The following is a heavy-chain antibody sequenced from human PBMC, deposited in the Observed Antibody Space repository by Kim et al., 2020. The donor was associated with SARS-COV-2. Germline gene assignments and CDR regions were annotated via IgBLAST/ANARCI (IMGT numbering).Heavy chain of an antibody. D-gene: IGHD2-2*01. CDR3: VRGGGSSTYYYYGMDV. CDR2: INHSGST. J-gene: IGHJ6*02. Sequence: SETLSLTCAVYGGSFSGYYWSWIRQPPGKGLEWIGEINHSGSTNYNPSLKSRVTISVDTSKNQFSLKLSSVTAADTAVYYCVRGGGSSTYYYYGMDVWGQGTTVTVSS. V-gene: IGHV4-34*01. CDR1: GGSFSGYY.